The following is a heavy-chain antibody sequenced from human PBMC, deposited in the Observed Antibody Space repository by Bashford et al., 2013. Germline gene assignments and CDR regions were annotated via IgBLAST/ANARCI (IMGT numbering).Heavy chain of an antibody. J-gene: IGHJ4*02. CDR2: MNPSNGNT. V-gene: IGHV1-8*01. CDR3: ARASSGHWLVD. D-gene: IGHD6-19*01. Sequence: ASVKVSCKASGYTFTDYGINWVRQATGQGLEWMGWMNPSNGNTGFEQKFQGRFTMTRDTSRSTAYMELSSLTSDDTAFYYCARASSGHWLVDWGQGTLVTVSS. CDR1: GYTFTDYG.